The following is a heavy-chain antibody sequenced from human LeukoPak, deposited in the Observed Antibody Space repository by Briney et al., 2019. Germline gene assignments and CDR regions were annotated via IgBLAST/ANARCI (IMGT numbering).Heavy chain of an antibody. CDR2: ISSSGSTI. CDR3: ARVSSGGDD. Sequence: PGGSLTLSCAASVFTFSRYGMNWVRRAPGKGLEWVAYISSSGSTIYYADLVKGQFTISRDNAKNSLYLQMNRLRVEDTAVYYCARVSSGGDDWGQGTLVTVSS. CDR1: VFTFSRYG. V-gene: IGHV3-48*03. J-gene: IGHJ4*02. D-gene: IGHD2-15*01.